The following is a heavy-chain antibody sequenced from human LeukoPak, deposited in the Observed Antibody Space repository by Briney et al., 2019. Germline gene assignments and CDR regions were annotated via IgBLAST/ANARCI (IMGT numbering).Heavy chain of an antibody. V-gene: IGHV1-8*01. Sequence: ASVKVSCKASGYTFTSYDINWVRQATGQGLEWMGWINPNSGNTGYAQKFQGRVTMTRNTSISTAYMELSSLRSEDTAVYYCAREFDYGDYVDYWGQGTLVTVSS. CDR2: INPNSGNT. CDR1: GYTFTSYD. CDR3: AREFDYGDYVDY. D-gene: IGHD4-17*01. J-gene: IGHJ4*02.